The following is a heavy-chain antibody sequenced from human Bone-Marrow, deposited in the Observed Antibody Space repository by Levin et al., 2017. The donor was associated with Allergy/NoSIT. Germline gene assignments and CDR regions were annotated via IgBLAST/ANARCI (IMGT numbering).Heavy chain of an antibody. CDR2: IIPILGIA. Sequence: ASVKVSCKASGGTFSSYAISWVRQAPGQGLEWMGRIIPILGIANYAQKFQGRVTITADKSTSTAYMELSSLRSEDTAVYYCARGRLAVAGTDYYYYYMDVWGKGTTVTVSS. CDR1: GGTFSSYA. CDR3: ARGRLAVAGTDYYYYYMDV. V-gene: IGHV1-69*04. J-gene: IGHJ6*03. D-gene: IGHD6-19*01.